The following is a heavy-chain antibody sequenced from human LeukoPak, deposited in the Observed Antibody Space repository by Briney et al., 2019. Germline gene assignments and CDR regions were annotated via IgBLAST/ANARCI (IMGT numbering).Heavy chain of an antibody. Sequence: GGSLRLSCVASGFTFYSYGMSWVRQAPGKGLEWVSGISGSGGNTNYADSVKGRFTISRDNSKNTLYLQMNSLRAEDTAVYFCAKRPTGEAKNWFDPWGQGTLVTVSS. CDR2: ISGSGGNT. J-gene: IGHJ5*02. CDR1: GFTFYSYG. D-gene: IGHD7-27*01. CDR3: AKRPTGEAKNWFDP. V-gene: IGHV3-23*01.